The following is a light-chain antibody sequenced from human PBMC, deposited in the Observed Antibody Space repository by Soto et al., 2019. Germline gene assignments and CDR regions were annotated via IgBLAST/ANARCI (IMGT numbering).Light chain of an antibody. V-gene: IGKV1-5*01. CDR3: QQYNSYAPWT. CDR1: EDLXKW. CDR2: DDS. J-gene: IGKJ1*01. Sequence: IRVTKSASTLCASVGDRVTISCLASEDLXKWFVWYQQKPGKAPKPLISDDSSLESGVPSRFSGGGSGTEFTLTISSLQPDEFATYYCQQYNSYAPWTFGQGTKVDI.